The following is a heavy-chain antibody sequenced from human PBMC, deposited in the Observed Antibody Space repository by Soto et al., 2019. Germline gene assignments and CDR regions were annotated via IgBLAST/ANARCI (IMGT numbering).Heavy chain of an antibody. V-gene: IGHV5-51*01. CDR2: IYPGDSDT. CDR1: GYSFTNYW. J-gene: IGHJ5*02. CDR3: ARRPAAAGDNWFDP. Sequence: GEALKISCKGSGYSFTNYWIGWVRQMPGKGLEWMGIIYPGDSDTRYSPSFQGQVTISADKSISTAYLQWSSLKASDTAMYYCARRPAAAGDNWFDPWGQGTLVTVSS. D-gene: IGHD6-13*01.